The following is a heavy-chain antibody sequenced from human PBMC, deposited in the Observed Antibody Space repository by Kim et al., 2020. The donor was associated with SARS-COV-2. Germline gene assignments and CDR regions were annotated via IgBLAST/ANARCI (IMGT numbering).Heavy chain of an antibody. CDR3: ARVTTYAFDI. V-gene: IGHV4-39*01. J-gene: IGHJ3*02. Sequence: STYYHPSLKSRVTISVDTSKNQFSLKLSSVTAADTAVYYCARVTTYAFDIWGQGTMVTVSS. D-gene: IGHD4-17*01. CDR2: ST.